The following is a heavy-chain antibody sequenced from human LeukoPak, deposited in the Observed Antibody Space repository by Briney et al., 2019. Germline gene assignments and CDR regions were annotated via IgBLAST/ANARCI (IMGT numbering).Heavy chain of an antibody. D-gene: IGHD2-15*01. CDR1: GGSISSYY. V-gene: IGHV4-59*01. Sequence: PSETLSLTCTVSGGSISSYYWSWIRQPPGKGLEWIGYIYYSGSTNYNPSLKSRVTISVDTSKNQFSLKLSSVTAADTAVYYCARDLPRYCSGGSCYSGGLDYWGQGTLVTVPS. J-gene: IGHJ4*02. CDR2: IYYSGST. CDR3: ARDLPRYCSGGSCYSGGLDY.